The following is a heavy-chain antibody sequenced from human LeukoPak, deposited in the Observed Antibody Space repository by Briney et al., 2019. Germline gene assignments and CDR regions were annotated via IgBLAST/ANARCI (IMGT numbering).Heavy chain of an antibody. Sequence: GGSLRLSCAASGFTFSSYWMNWARQAPGKGLEWVANIKQDGSEKYYVDSVKGRFTISRDNAKNSLYLQMNSLRAEDTAVYYCARDRYDFWSGYYSGAFDYWGQGTLVTVSS. V-gene: IGHV3-7*03. J-gene: IGHJ4*02. D-gene: IGHD3-3*01. CDR1: GFTFSSYW. CDR3: ARDRYDFWSGYYSGAFDY. CDR2: IKQDGSEK.